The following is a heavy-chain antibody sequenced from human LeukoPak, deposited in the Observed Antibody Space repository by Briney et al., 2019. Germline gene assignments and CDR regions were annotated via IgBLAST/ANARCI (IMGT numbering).Heavy chain of an antibody. CDR2: IRYDGSNK. CDR3: AKMAGSFRSYYFDY. CDR1: GFTFSSYG. J-gene: IGHJ4*02. Sequence: GGSLRLSCAASGFTFSSYGMHWVRQAPGKGLEWVAFIRYDGSNKYYADSVKGRFTISRDNSKNTLNLQMNSLRAEDTAVYYCAKMAGSFRSYYFDYWGQGTLVTVSS. V-gene: IGHV3-30*02. D-gene: IGHD6-13*01.